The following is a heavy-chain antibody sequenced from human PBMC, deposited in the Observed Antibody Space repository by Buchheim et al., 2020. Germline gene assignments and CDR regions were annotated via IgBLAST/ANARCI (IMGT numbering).Heavy chain of an antibody. J-gene: IGHJ5*02. CDR3: ARESSGWYGWFDP. V-gene: IGHV4-61*01. CDR1: GGSVSSGSYY. D-gene: IGHD6-19*01. Sequence: QVQLQESGPGLVKPSETLSLTCTVSGGSVSSGSYYWSWIRQPSGKGLEWIGYIYYSGSTNYNPSLKSRVTISVDTSKNQFSLKLSSVTAADTAVYYCARESSGWYGWFDPWGQGTL. CDR2: IYYSGST.